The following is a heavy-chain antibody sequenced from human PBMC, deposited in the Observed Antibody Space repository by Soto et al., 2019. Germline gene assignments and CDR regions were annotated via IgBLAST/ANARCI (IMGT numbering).Heavy chain of an antibody. V-gene: IGHV1-69*12. CDR2: IIPIFGTA. Sequence: QVQLVQPGAEVKKPGSSVKVSCKASGGTFSSYAISWVRQAPGQGLEWMGGIIPIFGTANYAQKCQGRVTITADESTSTAYMELSSLRSEDTAVYYCARAERSYDYVGGSYRLQTPLDYLGQGTLVAVAS. CDR3: ARAERSYDYVGGSYRLQTPLDY. J-gene: IGHJ4*02. CDR1: GGTFSSYA. D-gene: IGHD3-16*02.